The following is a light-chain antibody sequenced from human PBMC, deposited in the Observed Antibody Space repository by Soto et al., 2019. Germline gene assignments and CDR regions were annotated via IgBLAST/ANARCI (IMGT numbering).Light chain of an antibody. CDR2: DVS. J-gene: IGLJ1*01. Sequence: QSALTQPASVSGSPGQSITISCTGSSSDVGGYNYVSWYQKHPGKAPRLMIYDVSNRPSGVSNRFSGSKSGNTASLSISGLQAEDEADYYCSSFTRSSTLVVFGTGTKVTVL. V-gene: IGLV2-14*03. CDR3: SSFTRSSTLVV. CDR1: SSDVGGYNY.